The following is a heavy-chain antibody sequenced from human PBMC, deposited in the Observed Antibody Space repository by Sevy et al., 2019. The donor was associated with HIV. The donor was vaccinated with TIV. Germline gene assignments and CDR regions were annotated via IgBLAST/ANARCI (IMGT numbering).Heavy chain of an antibody. J-gene: IGHJ6*03. V-gene: IGHV4-4*07. D-gene: IGHD3-10*01. CDR2: IYTSGST. Sequence: SETLSLTCTVSGGSISSYYWSWIRQPAGKGLEWIGRIYTSGSTNYNPSLKSRVTMSVDTSKNQFSLKLSSVTAADTAVYYCARETNYCSGSYYSKVYYDYYMDVWGKGTTVTVSS. CDR1: GGSISSYY. CDR3: ARETNYCSGSYYSKVYYDYYMDV.